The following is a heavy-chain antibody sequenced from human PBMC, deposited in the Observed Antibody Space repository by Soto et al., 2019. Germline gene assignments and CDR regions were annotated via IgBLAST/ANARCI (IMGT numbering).Heavy chain of an antibody. CDR2: IHPSGGST. J-gene: IGHJ4*02. CDR3: ASRPRSGTYFFDY. Sequence: ASVKVSCKASGYTFTSYFMHWVRQAPGQGLEWMGIIHPSGGSTSYAQKFQGRVTMTRDTSTSTVYMELSSLRSEDTAVSYCASRPRSGTYFFDYWGQGTLVTVSS. CDR1: GYTFTSYF. D-gene: IGHD3-10*01. V-gene: IGHV1-46*03.